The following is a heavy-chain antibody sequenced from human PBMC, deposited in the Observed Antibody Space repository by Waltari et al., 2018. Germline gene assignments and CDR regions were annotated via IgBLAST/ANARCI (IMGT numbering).Heavy chain of an antibody. CDR2: FDPEDGET. CDR1: GYTLTDLS. V-gene: IGHV1-24*01. J-gene: IGHJ4*02. D-gene: IGHD1-1*01. Sequence: QVQLVQSGAEVKKPGASVKVSCTVSGYTLTDLSLHWVRHAPGKGLEWMGGFDPEDGETIYAQKFQGRVTMNEDTSTDTAYMELSSLRSEDTAVYYCATTLYNWNDPFDYWGQGTLVTVSS. CDR3: ATTLYNWNDPFDY.